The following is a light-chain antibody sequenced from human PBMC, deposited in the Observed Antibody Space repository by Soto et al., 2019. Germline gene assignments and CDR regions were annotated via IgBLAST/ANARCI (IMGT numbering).Light chain of an antibody. CDR3: QHYNSYSEA. CDR2: KAY. CDR1: QTISSW. Sequence: DIQMTQSPSTLSGSVGDRFTITCMASQTISSWLAWYQQKPGKAPKLLIYKAYTLKSGVPSRFSGSGSGTEFTLTISSLQPDDFATYYCQHYNSYSEAFGQGTQVDIK. J-gene: IGKJ1*01. V-gene: IGKV1-5*03.